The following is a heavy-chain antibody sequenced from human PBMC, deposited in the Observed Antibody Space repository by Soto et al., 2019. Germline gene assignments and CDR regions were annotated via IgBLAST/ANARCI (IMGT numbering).Heavy chain of an antibody. CDR1: GFTFSNYG. CDR3: ARRGGGLWSEFDY. D-gene: IGHD2-15*01. V-gene: IGHV3-33*01. J-gene: IGHJ4*02. Sequence: QVQLVESGGGVVQPGMSLRLSCAASGFTFSNYGMHWVRQAPGKGLEWVAVIWYDGENRYYAESVKGRLTISRDNSKNTLYLQMNSLTAEDMAVYYCARRGGGLWSEFDYWGKGTLVTVSS. CDR2: IWYDGENR.